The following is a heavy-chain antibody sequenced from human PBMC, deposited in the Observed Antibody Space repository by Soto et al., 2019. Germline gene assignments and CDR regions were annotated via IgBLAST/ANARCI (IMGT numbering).Heavy chain of an antibody. CDR2: INTDGSEK. V-gene: IGHV3-7*01. J-gene: IGHJ4*02. Sequence: EVQLVESGGGLVQPGGSLRLSCAASGFTFSSFWMDWVRQAPGKGLEWVANINTDGSEKQYVDSVKGRFTISRDNAKNSLYLQMSSVTAEDSALYYCSRSLDSWGQGTRVTVSS. CDR1: GFTFSSFW. CDR3: SRSLDS.